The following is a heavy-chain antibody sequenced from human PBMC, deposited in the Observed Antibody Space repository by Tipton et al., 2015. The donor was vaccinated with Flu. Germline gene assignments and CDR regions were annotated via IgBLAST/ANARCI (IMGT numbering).Heavy chain of an antibody. D-gene: IGHD2-21*01. V-gene: IGHV4-39*06. CDR3: VGGFMVIRHFDY. Sequence: TLSLTCTVSGGSISSSRYYWGWLRQSPGKGLEWIGSIHYTGGTHHNPSLKSRVTISVDTSKNQFTLKRRSVTAADTAVYYCVGGFMVIRHFDYWGQGSLVT. J-gene: IGHJ4*02. CDR1: GGSISSSRYY. CDR2: IHYTGGT.